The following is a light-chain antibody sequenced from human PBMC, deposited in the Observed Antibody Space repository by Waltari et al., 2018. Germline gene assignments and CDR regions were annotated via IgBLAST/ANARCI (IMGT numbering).Light chain of an antibody. V-gene: IGLV1-40*01. Sequence: QSVLTQPPSVSGAPGQRVTISCAGSNSNIGAGSDVHWYQHLPGTAPKPLIYGNIHRPSGVPDRFSGSQSGTSASLAITGLQADDEADYYCQSYDSSHWVFGGGTKLTVL. CDR1: NSNIGAGSD. CDR2: GNI. J-gene: IGLJ3*02. CDR3: QSYDSSHWV.